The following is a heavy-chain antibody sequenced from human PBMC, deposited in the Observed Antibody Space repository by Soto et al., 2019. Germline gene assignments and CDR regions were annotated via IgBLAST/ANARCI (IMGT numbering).Heavy chain of an antibody. CDR1: VGTFSSYT. D-gene: IGHD5-12*01. Sequence: QVKLVQSGAEVKKPGYSVTISSKASVGTFSSYTISWVRQAPGQGLEWMGGIIPIFGTANYSQKFQGRVTITADEYTSTAYMELSSLRSEDTAVYYCARGNHRWLQLWYFDLWGRGTLVTVSS. CDR2: IIPIFGTA. CDR3: ARGNHRWLQLWYFDL. V-gene: IGHV1-69*12. J-gene: IGHJ2*01.